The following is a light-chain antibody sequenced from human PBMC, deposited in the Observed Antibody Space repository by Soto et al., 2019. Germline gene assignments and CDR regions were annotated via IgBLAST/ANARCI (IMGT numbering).Light chain of an antibody. V-gene: IGKV4-1*01. Sequence: DIVMTQSPDSLAVSLGERATINCKSSQSVLYSSSNKNYLAWYQQKPGQPPKLLIYWASTRESGVPDRFSGSGSGTHFTLTISTLQAEDVAVYYCQQYFSTPLTFGGGTKVDIK. CDR2: WAS. CDR1: QSVLYSSSNKNY. J-gene: IGKJ4*01. CDR3: QQYFSTPLT.